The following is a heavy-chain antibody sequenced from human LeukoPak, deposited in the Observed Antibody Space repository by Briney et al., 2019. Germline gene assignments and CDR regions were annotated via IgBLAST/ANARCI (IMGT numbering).Heavy chain of an antibody. V-gene: IGHV4-38-2*02. CDR3: ARGLSNRKSGRRFDVFEI. Sequence: PSETLSLTCTVSGYSISSGYYWGWIRQPPGKGLEWIGSIYHSGSTYYNPSLKSRVTISVDTSKNQFSLRLSSVTAADTAVYYCARGLSNRKSGRRFDVFEIWGQGTMVTVSS. J-gene: IGHJ3*02. CDR2: IYHSGST. CDR1: GYSISSGYY. D-gene: IGHD4-11*01.